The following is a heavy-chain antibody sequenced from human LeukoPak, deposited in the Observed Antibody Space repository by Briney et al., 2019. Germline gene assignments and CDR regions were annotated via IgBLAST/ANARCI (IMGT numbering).Heavy chain of an antibody. CDR1: GFTFSSYT. V-gene: IGHV3-23*01. D-gene: IGHD6-13*01. CDR2: VSGNGGTT. CDR3: ARIPSPAKGRWQQLLDY. J-gene: IGHJ4*02. Sequence: QSGGSLRLSCAASGFTFSSYTMSWVRQAPGKGLEWVSTVSGNGGTTYYADSVKGRFTISRDNSKNTVYLQMNSLRAEDTAIYYCARIPSPAKGRWQQLLDYWGQGTLVTVSS.